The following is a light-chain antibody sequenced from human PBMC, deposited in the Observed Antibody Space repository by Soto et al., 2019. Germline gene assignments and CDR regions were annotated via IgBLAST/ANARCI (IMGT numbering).Light chain of an antibody. CDR3: QQFDDSVT. V-gene: IGKV3-20*01. J-gene: IGKJ5*01. CDR2: AAS. CDR1: QSVSNTY. Sequence: EIVLTQSPGTLSLSPGERATLSCRASQSVSNTYLAWYQQKPGQAPRLLIYAASSRATGIPDRFSGSGSGTDFTLTISRLEPEDSAVYYCQQFDDSVTFGQGTRLEIK.